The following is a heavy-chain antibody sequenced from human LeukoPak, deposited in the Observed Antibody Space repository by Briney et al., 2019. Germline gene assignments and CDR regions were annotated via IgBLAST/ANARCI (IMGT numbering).Heavy chain of an antibody. V-gene: IGHV3-48*01. J-gene: IGHJ6*03. CDR1: GFTFSSYS. CDR2: LSTSGKTI. CDR3: ARAIGYCTSTSCYHYYHMDV. Sequence: GGSLRLSCAASGFTFSSYSMNWVRQSPGRGLEWVSYLSTSGKTIYYSDSVKGRFTISRDNDKNSLYLQMNSLSAEDSAVYFCARAIGYCTSTSCYHYYHMDVWGKGTTVTVSS. D-gene: IGHD2-2*03.